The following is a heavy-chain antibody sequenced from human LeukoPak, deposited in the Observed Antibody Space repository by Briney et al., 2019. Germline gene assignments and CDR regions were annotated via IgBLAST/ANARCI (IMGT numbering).Heavy chain of an antibody. J-gene: IGHJ6*04. CDR1: GFTFSSYA. CDR3: ARGGSSFAPQDV. CDR2: ISYDGSNK. D-gene: IGHD6-6*01. Sequence: GRSLRLSCAASGFTFSSYAMYWVRQAPGKGLEWVALISYDGSNKYYADSVKGRFTISRDNSKNTLYLQMNSLRAEDTAVYYCARGGSSFAPQDVWGKGTTVTVSS. V-gene: IGHV3-30-3*01.